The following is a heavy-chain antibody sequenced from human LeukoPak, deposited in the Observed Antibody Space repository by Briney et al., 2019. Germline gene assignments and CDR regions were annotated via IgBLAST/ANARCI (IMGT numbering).Heavy chain of an antibody. CDR2: IYPGDSDT. Sequence: GESLKISCKGSGYSFTSYWIVWVRQMPGKGLEWMGIIYPGDSDTRYSPSFQGQVTISADKSISTAYLQWSSLKASDTAMYYCARHVADSGYYYVIYDYWGQGTLVTVSS. CDR1: GYSFTSYW. V-gene: IGHV5-51*01. D-gene: IGHD3-22*01. J-gene: IGHJ4*02. CDR3: ARHVADSGYYYVIYDY.